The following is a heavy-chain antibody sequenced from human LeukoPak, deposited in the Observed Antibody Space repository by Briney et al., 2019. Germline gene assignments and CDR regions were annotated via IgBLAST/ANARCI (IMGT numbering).Heavy chain of an antibody. CDR2: IYHSGSS. D-gene: IGHD1-26*01. CDR1: DYSIRRGYY. V-gene: IGHV4-38-2*02. J-gene: IGHJ4*02. CDR3: ARDLSGTYATGGFDY. Sequence: PSETLSLTCTVSDYSIRRGYYWGWIRQPPGKGLEWIGSIYHSGSSYYNPSLKSRVTISADTSKNQFSLRLSSVTAADAAVYYCARDLSGTYATGGFDYWGQGTLVTVSS.